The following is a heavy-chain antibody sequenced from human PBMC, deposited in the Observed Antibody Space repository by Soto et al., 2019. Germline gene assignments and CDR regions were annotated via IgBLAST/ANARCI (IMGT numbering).Heavy chain of an antibody. V-gene: IGHV4-59*12. D-gene: IGHD1-26*01. J-gene: IGHJ4*02. CDR3: VRVGVGIGNHFDS. CDR2: IHYSGRT. CDR1: NGSISGFY. Sequence: SETLSLTCSVSNGSISGFYWTWIRQPPGKILEWIGYIHYSGRTDYNPSLTSRATMSVDTSKNQFSLNLKSITAADTAVYYCVRVGVGIGNHFDSWGRGTMVTVSS.